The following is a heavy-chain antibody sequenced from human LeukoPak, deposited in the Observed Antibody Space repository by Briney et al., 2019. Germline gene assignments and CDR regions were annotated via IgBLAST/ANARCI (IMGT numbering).Heavy chain of an antibody. D-gene: IGHD3-10*01. Sequence: GRSLRLSCAASGFTFSSYAMHWVRQAPGKGLEWVAVISYDGSNKYYADSVKGRFTISRDNSKNTLYLQMNSLRAEDTAVYYCARDELWFGELASFDYWGQGTLVTVSS. CDR3: ARDELWFGELASFDY. CDR1: GFTFSSYA. V-gene: IGHV3-30*04. J-gene: IGHJ4*02. CDR2: ISYDGSNK.